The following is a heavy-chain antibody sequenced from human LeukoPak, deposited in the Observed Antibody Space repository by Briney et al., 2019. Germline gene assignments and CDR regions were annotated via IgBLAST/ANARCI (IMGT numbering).Heavy chain of an antibody. D-gene: IGHD5-18*01. J-gene: IGHJ6*02. V-gene: IGHV4-39*07. CDR2: IYYSGST. CDR3: ARVCGYSYGSSYYYYGMDV. Sequence: MASETLSLTCTVSGGSISSSSYYWGWIRQPPGKGLEWIGSIYYSGSTYYNPSLKSRVTISVDTSKNQFSLKLSSVTAADTAVYYCARVCGYSYGSSYYYYGMDVWGQGTTVTVSS. CDR1: GGSISSSSYY.